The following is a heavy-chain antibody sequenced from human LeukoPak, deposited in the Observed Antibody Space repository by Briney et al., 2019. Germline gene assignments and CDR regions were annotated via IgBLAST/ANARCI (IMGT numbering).Heavy chain of an antibody. V-gene: IGHV3-64D*09. CDR3: VKSAINYGANWFDP. CDR1: GFAVSSND. D-gene: IGHD4/OR15-4a*01. Sequence: PGGSLRLSCAASGFAVSSNDMSWVRQAPGKGLDYISSISSNGESTYYADSVKGRFTISRDNSKNTLYLQMSSLRTEDTAVYWCVKSAINYGANWFDPWGQGTLVTVSS. J-gene: IGHJ5*02. CDR2: ISSNGEST.